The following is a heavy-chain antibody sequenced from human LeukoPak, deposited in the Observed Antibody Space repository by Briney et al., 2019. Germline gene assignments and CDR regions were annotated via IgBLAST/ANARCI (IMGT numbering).Heavy chain of an antibody. J-gene: IGHJ4*02. D-gene: IGHD3-22*01. V-gene: IGHV4-39*07. CDR3: ARVYSSGYYVDY. Sequence: SETLSLTCTVSSGSISSNSYYWGWIRQPPGKGLEWIGSIYYSGSTYYNPSLKSRVTISVDTSKNQFSLKLSSVTAADTAVYYCARVYSSGYYVDYWGQGTLVTVSS. CDR1: SGSISSNSYY. CDR2: IYYSGST.